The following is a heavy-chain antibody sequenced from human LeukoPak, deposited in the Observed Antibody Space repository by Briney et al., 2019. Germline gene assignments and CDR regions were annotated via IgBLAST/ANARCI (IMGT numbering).Heavy chain of an antibody. CDR1: GFTFSSYW. CDR3: ARGYSSSVDY. V-gene: IGHV3-74*01. D-gene: IGHD6-13*01. CDR2: IDSYGGSI. Sequence: GGSLRLSCAASGFTFSSYWMHWVRQAPGKGLVWVSHIDSYGGSIRYADSVKGRFTISRDNAKNTLFLQMNSLRAEDTAVYYCARGYSSSVDYWGQGTLVTVSS. J-gene: IGHJ4*02.